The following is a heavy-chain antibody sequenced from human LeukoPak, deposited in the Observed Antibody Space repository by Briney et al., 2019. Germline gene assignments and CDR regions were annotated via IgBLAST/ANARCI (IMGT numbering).Heavy chain of an antibody. J-gene: IGHJ6*03. CDR3: AREGGGYDFWSGYYTGRGYMDV. CDR1: GGSISSSIYY. CDR2: IYYSGST. D-gene: IGHD3-3*01. Sequence: PSETLSLTCTVSGGSISSSIYYWGWIRQPPGKGLEWIGSIYYSGSTYYNPSLKSRVTISVDTSKNQFSLKLSSVTAADTAVYYCAREGGGYDFWSGYYTGRGYMDVWGKGTTVTASS. V-gene: IGHV4-39*07.